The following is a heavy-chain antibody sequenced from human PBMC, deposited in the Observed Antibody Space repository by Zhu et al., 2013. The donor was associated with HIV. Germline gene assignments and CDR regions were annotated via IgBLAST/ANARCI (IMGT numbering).Heavy chain of an antibody. CDR3: ARDGDVTPGDY. V-gene: IGHV1-69*08. CDR2: IIPILGIA. D-gene: IGHD3-10*01. J-gene: IGHJ4*02. Sequence: QVQLVQSGAEVKKPGSSVKVSCKASGGTFSSYTISWVRQAPGQGLEWMGRIIPILGIANYAQKFQGRVTITADKSTSTAYMELSSLRSEDTAVYYCARDGDVTPGDYWGQGTLVTVSS. CDR1: GGTFSSYT.